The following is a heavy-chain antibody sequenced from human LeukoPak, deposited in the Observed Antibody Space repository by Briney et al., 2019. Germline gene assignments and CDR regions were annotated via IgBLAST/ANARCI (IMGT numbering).Heavy chain of an antibody. CDR2: ISYDGSNK. V-gene: IGHV3-30*03. CDR1: GFTFSSYG. CDR3: AILPQLTTEFDY. D-gene: IGHD4-17*01. Sequence: GGSLRLSCAASGFTFSSYGMHWVRQAPGKGLEWVAVISYDGSNKYYADSVKGRFTISRGNSKNTLYLQMNSLRAEDTAVYYCAILPQLTTEFDYWGQGTLVTVSS. J-gene: IGHJ4*02.